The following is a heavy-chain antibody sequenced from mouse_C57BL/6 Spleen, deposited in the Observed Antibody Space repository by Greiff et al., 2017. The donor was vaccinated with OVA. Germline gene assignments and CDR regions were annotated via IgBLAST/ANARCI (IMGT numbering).Heavy chain of an antibody. Sequence: QVQLQQPGAELVKPGASVKLSCKASGYTFTSYWMQWVKQRPGQGLEWIGEIDPSDSYTNYNQKFKGKATLTVDTSSSTAYMQLSSLASEDSAVYYCAAYYSKGGYYFDYWGQGTTLTVSS. J-gene: IGHJ2*01. CDR3: AAYYSKGGYYFDY. CDR2: IDPSDSYT. D-gene: IGHD2-5*01. V-gene: IGHV1-50*01. CDR1: GYTFTSYW.